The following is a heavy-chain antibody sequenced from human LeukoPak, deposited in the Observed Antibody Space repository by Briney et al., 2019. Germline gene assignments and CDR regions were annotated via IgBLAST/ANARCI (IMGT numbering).Heavy chain of an antibody. CDR1: GGSISSYY. J-gene: IGHJ6*03. D-gene: IGHD6-19*01. CDR3: ARDSAVADYYYYYYMDV. Sequence: PSETLSLTCTVSGGSISSYYWSWIRQPAGKGLEWIGRIYTSGSTNYNPSLKSRVTMSVDTSKNQFSLKLSSVTAADTAVYYCARDSAVADYYYYYYMDVWGKGTTVTVSS. V-gene: IGHV4-4*07. CDR2: IYTSGST.